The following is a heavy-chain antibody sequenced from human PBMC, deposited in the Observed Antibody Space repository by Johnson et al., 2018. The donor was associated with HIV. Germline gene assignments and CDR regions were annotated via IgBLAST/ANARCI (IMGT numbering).Heavy chain of an antibody. D-gene: IGHD5-12*01. CDR3: ACGDDDGF. CDR1: AFTFSSND. CDR2: ISGSDHST. J-gene: IGHJ4*01. V-gene: IGHV3-23*04. Sequence: VQLVESGGGLVQPGGSLRLSCGASAFTFSSNDMKWVRQAPGKGLAWVSPISGSDHSTYYEDSVKGRFTISRDNSRNTLYLQMNSLRPGDTAVYYCACGDDDGFCGRGTLFSVSS.